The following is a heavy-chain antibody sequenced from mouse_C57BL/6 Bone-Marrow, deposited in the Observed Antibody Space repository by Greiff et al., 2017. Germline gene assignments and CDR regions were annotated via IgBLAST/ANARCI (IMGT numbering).Heavy chain of an antibody. CDR3: ARRGGGFAY. Sequence: EVQGVESGGGLVQPGGSLKLSCAASGFTFSDYYMYWVRQTPEKRLEWVAYISNGGGSTYYPDTVKGRFTNSRDNAKNTLYLQMSRLKSEDTAMYYCARRGGGFAYWGQGTLVTVSA. J-gene: IGHJ3*01. CDR1: GFTFSDYY. V-gene: IGHV5-12*01. CDR2: ISNGGGST.